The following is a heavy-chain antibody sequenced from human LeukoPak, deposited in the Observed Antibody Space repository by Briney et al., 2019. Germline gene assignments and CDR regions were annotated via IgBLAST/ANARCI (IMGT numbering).Heavy chain of an antibody. CDR2: IWYDGSNK. Sequence: GGSLRLSCAASGFTFSSYGMHWVRQAPGKGLEWVAVIWYDGSNKYYADSVKGRFTISRDNSKNTLYLQMNSLRAEGTAVYYCAREAPESDLYYFDYWGQGTLVTVSS. CDR1: GFTFSSYG. CDR3: AREAPESDLYYFDY. J-gene: IGHJ4*02. V-gene: IGHV3-33*01.